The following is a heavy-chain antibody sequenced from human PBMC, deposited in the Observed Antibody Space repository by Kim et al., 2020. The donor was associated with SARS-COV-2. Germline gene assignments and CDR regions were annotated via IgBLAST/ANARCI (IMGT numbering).Heavy chain of an antibody. CDR2: ISWNSGSI. CDR1: GFTFDDYA. J-gene: IGHJ6*02. CDR3: AKGGSSWSWYYYGTDV. V-gene: IGHV3-9*01. Sequence: GGSLRLSCAASGFTFDDYAMHWVRQAPGKGLEWVSGISWNSGSIGYADSVKGRFTISRDNAKNSLYLQMNSLRAEDTALYYCAKGGSSWSWYYYGTDVWGQGTTVTVSS. D-gene: IGHD6-13*01.